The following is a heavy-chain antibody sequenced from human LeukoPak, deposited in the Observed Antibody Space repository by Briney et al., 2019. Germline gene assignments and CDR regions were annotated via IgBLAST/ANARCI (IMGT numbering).Heavy chain of an antibody. CDR3: ARDHLPHYYDSSGFY. Sequence: GGSLRLSCVASGFTFSSYSMNWVRQAPGKGLEWVSSISSSSSYIYYADSVKGRFTISRDNAKNSLYLQMNSLRAEDTAVYYCARDHLPHYYDSSGFYWGQGTLVTVSS. J-gene: IGHJ4*02. CDR1: GFTFSSYS. V-gene: IGHV3-21*01. CDR2: ISSSSSYI. D-gene: IGHD3-22*01.